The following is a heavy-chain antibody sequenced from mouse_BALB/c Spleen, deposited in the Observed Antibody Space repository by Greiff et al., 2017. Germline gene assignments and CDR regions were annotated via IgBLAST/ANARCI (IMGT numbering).Heavy chain of an antibody. CDR1: GFSLTSYG. J-gene: IGHJ4*01. CDR2: IWSGGST. CDR3: ARKANAMDY. Sequence: VKLMESGPGLVQPSQSLSITCTVSGFSLTSYGVHWVRQPPGKGLEWLGVIWSGGSTDYNAAFISRLSISKDNSKSQVFFKMNSLQTNDTAIYYCARKANAMDYWGQGTSVTVSS. V-gene: IGHV2-2*02.